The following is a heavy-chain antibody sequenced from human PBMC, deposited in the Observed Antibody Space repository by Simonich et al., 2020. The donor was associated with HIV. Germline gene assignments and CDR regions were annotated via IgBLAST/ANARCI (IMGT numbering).Heavy chain of an antibody. CDR2: INHSGIT. CDR3: ARRDRELILYFDY. J-gene: IGHJ4*02. D-gene: IGHD3-3*01. Sequence: QVQLQQWGAGLLKPSETLSLTCAVYGGSFSGYYWSWIRQPQGKGLEWIGEINHSGITNYKSSLNSRATISVDKSKNQFSLKLSSVTAADTAIYYCARRDRELILYFDYWGQGNLVTVSS. CDR1: GGSFSGYY. V-gene: IGHV4-34*01.